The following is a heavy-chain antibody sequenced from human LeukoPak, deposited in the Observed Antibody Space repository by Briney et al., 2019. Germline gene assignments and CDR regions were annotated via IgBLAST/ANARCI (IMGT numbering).Heavy chain of an antibody. D-gene: IGHD5-18*01. J-gene: IGHJ4*02. CDR2: INSDGSST. V-gene: IGHV3-74*01. CDR1: GFTFSSYW. Sequence: GGSLRLSCAASGFTFSSYWMHWVRQAPGKGLVWVSRINSDGSSTSYADSVKGRFTISRDNAKNSLYLQMNSLRAEDTAVYYCARDRRYGYYFDYWGQGILVTVSS. CDR3: ARDRRYGYYFDY.